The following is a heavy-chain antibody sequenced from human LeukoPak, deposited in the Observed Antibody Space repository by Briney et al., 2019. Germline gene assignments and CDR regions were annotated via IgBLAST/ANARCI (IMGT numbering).Heavy chain of an antibody. CDR2: ISSSSSYI. Sequence: PGGSLRLSCAASGFTVSSNYMSWVRQAPGKGLEWVSSISSSSSYIYYADSVKGRFTISRDNAKNSLYLQMNSLRAEDTAVYYCASGSTVVIKDAFDIWGQGTMVTVSS. D-gene: IGHD4-23*01. CDR3: ASGSTVVIKDAFDI. CDR1: GFTVSSNY. J-gene: IGHJ3*02. V-gene: IGHV3-21*01.